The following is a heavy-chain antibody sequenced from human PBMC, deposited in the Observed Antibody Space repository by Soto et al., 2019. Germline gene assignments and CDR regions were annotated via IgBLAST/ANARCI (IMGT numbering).Heavy chain of an antibody. Sequence: SETLSLTCTVSGGSISSYYWSWIRQPPGKGLEWIGDIYYSGSTNYNPSLKSRVTISVDTSKNQFSLKLSSVTAADTAVYYCARDADGWFDPWGQGTLVTVSS. CDR3: ARDADGWFDP. CDR1: GGSISSYY. CDR2: IYYSGST. V-gene: IGHV4-59*01. J-gene: IGHJ5*02.